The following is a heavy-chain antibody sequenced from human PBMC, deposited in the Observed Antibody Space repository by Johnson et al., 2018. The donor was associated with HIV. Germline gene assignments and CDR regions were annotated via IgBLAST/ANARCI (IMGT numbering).Heavy chain of an antibody. J-gene: IGHJ3*02. CDR1: GFTFSSYA. Sequence: VQLVESGGGLVQPGGSLRLSCAASGFTFSSYAMSWVRQAPGMGLEWVSVIYTGGNTYYANSVKDRFTISRDISKNTLYLEMNSLRAEDTAVYYCARDYETIWGQGTMVTVSS. D-gene: IGHD3-16*01. V-gene: IGHV3-66*01. CDR3: ARDYETI. CDR2: IYTGGNT.